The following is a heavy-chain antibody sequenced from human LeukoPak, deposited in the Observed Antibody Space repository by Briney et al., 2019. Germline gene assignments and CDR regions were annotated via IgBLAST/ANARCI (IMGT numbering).Heavy chain of an antibody. CDR2: IRYDGSNK. J-gene: IGHJ4*02. Sequence: QPGGSLRLSCAASGFTFSSYGMHWVRQAPGKGLEWVAFIRYDGSNKYYADSVKGRFTISRDNSKNTLYLQMNSLRAEDTAVYYCAEDRSAALWFGELPVWGQGTLVTVSS. CDR3: AEDRSAALWFGELPV. CDR1: GFTFSSYG. V-gene: IGHV3-30*02. D-gene: IGHD3-10*01.